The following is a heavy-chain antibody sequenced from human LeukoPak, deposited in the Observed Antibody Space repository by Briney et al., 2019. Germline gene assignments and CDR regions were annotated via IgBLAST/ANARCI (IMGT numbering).Heavy chain of an antibody. CDR2: INHSGST. CDR1: GFTFSSYS. Sequence: GSLRLSCAASGFTFSSYSMNWVRQAPGKGLEWIGEINHSGSTNYNPSLKSRVTISVDTSKNQFSLKLSSVTAADTAVYYCARGRIVVVMNPYYYYGMDVWGQGTTVTVSS. V-gene: IGHV4-34*01. D-gene: IGHD3-22*01. J-gene: IGHJ6*02. CDR3: ARGRIVVVMNPYYYYGMDV.